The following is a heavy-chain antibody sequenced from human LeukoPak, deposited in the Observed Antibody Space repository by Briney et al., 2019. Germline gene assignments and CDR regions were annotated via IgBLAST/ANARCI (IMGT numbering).Heavy chain of an antibody. CDR2: INHSGST. CDR3: ARIMAGSFDY. J-gene: IGHJ4*02. CDR1: GGSFSGYY. Sequence: SETLSLTCAVYGGSFSGYYWSWIRQPPGKGLEWIGEINHSGSTNYNPSLKSRVTISVDTSKNQFSLKLSSVTAADTAVYYCARIMAGSFDYWGQGTLVTVSS. V-gene: IGHV4-34*01. D-gene: IGHD6-19*01.